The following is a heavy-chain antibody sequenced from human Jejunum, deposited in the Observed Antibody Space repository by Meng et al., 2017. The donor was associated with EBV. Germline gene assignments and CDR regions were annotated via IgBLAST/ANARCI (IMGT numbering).Heavy chain of an antibody. CDR3: FTDRTASPIDH. D-gene: IGHD2-2*01. J-gene: IGHJ4*02. CDR2: IKSKTDGGTT. Sequence: EVQLVESXXGLVKPGGSLRLSCAASGFTFSNAWMSWVHQTPGKGLDWVGRIKSKTDGGTTDYAAPVKGRFTISRDDSKNTLYLQMNSLETEDTAVYYCFTDRTASPIDHCGQGTLVTVSS. CDR1: GFTFSNAW. V-gene: IGHV3-15*01.